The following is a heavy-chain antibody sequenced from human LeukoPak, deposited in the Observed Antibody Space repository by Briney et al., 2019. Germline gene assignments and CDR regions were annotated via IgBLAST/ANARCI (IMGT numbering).Heavy chain of an antibody. Sequence: GGSLRLSCVASGFTFTTYYMSWVRQATGKGLEWVANIKQDGSEKKYVDSVKGRFTISRDNAKNSLYLQMNSLRAEDTAVYYCARDKRAAETPYNWFDPWGQGTLVTVSS. CDR2: IKQDGSEK. J-gene: IGHJ5*02. D-gene: IGHD2-15*01. CDR3: ARDKRAAETPYNWFDP. CDR1: GFTFTTYY. V-gene: IGHV3-7*01.